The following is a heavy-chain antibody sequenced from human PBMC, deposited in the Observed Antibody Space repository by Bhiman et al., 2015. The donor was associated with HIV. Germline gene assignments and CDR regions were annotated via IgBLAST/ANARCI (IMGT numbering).Heavy chain of an antibody. CDR2: ISGDGDNV. D-gene: IGHD6-19*01. CDR3: AREAVAGSVFFNY. CDR1: GFAFEDYA. J-gene: IGHJ4*02. Sequence: EVQLVESGGGLLQPGTSVRLSCAVSGFAFEDYAIHWVRQAPGKGLEWVSGISGDGDNVAYVDSVKGRFTISRDNAKNSLYLHMNTLKAEDTALYYCAREAVAGSVFFNYWGQGTLVTVSS. V-gene: IGHV3-9*01.